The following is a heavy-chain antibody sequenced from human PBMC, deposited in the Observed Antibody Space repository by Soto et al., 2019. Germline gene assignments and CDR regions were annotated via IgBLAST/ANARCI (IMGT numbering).Heavy chain of an antibody. CDR3: ASTVGALLWFGGPFDY. J-gene: IGHJ4*02. CDR2: IWYDGSNK. CDR1: GFTFSSYG. D-gene: IGHD3-10*01. V-gene: IGHV3-33*01. Sequence: QVQLVESGGGVVQPGRSLRLSCAASGFTFSSYGMHWVRQAPGKGLEWVAVIWYDGSNKYYADSVKGRFTISRDNSKNTLYLQMNSLRAEDTAVYYCASTVGALLWFGGPFDYWGQGTLVTVSS.